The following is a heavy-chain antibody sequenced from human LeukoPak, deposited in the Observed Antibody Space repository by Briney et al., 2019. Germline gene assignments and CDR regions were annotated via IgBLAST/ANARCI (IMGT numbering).Heavy chain of an antibody. CDR1: GFTFDDYA. Sequence: GGSLRLSCAASGFTFDDYAMHWVRQAPGKGLEWVSGISWNSGSIGYADSVKGRFTISRDNAKNSLYLQMNSLRAEDTALYYCAKASSPYGDYGFFGYWGQGTLVTVSS. V-gene: IGHV3-9*01. D-gene: IGHD4-17*01. J-gene: IGHJ4*02. CDR2: ISWNSGSI. CDR3: AKASSPYGDYGFFGY.